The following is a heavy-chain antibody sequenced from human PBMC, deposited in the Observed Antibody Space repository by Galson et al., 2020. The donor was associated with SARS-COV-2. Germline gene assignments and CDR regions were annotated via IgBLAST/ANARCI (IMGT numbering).Heavy chain of an antibody. CDR2: ISQSGAT. D-gene: IGHD5-18*01. V-gene: IGHV4-30-2*01. Sequence: SETQSLTCAFSGGSLSSGGYSRTWIRQPPWQALDWIWHISQSGATQYNPSLKSRLTLPVDRSKNQLSLDLRSVNVADSAVYYCARRYTYGLSPYWYFDLWGPGTLVTVSS. CDR3: ARRYTYGLSPYWYFDL. J-gene: IGHJ2*01. CDR1: GGSLSSGGYS.